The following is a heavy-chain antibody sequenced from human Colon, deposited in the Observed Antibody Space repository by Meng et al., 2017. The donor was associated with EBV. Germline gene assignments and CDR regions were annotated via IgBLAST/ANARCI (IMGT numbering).Heavy chain of an antibody. CDR1: GGSFRGYY. D-gene: IGHD1-26*01. CDR3: ARGPGGSYYLYYFDY. CDR2: INHSGST. Sequence: HAQRQHWCAGLLRPSETLSLTCAVYGGSFRGYYWSWIRQPPEKGLEWIGEINHSGSTNYNPSLKSRVTISVDTSKKQFSLKLSSVTAADTAVYYCARGPGGSYYLYYFDYWGQGTLVTVSS. V-gene: IGHV4-34*01. J-gene: IGHJ4*02.